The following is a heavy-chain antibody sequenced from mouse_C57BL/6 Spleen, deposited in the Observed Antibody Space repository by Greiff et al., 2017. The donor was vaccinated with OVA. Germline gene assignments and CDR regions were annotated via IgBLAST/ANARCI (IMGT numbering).Heavy chain of an antibody. V-gene: IGHV1-72*01. CDR2: IDPNSGGT. Sequence: QVQLQQPGAELVKPGASVKLSCKASGYTFTSYWMHWVKQRPGRGLEWIGRIDPNSGGTKYNEKFKSKATLTVDKPSSTAYMQLSSLTSEYSAVYYCARTLIYYYGSSYDWYFDVWGTGTTVTVSS. CDR3: ARTLIYYYGSSYDWYFDV. CDR1: GYTFTSYW. J-gene: IGHJ1*03. D-gene: IGHD1-1*01.